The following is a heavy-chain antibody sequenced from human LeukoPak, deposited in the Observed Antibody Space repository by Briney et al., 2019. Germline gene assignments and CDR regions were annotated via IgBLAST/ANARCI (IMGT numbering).Heavy chain of an antibody. J-gene: IGHJ4*02. CDR2: IYYSGST. V-gene: IGHV4-39*01. Sequence: PSETLSLTCTVSGGSISSSSYYWGWIRQPPGKGLEWIGSIYYSGSTYYNPSLKSRVTISVDTSKNQLSLKLSSVTVADTAVYYCARRTSSGYYYFDYWGQGTLVTVSS. D-gene: IGHD3-22*01. CDR1: GGSISSSSYY. CDR3: ARRTSSGYYYFDY.